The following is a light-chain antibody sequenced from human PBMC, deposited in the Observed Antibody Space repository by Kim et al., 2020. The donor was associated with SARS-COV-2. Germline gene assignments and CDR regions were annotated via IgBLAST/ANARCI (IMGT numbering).Light chain of an antibody. CDR1: QDIKNN. CDR3: QRYNGALET. CDR2: DAS. J-gene: IGKJ1*01. Sequence: GDRVTITCRASQDIKNNVAWYQQKPGKVPKVLIYDASTLQSGVPSRFSGSGSGTDFTLTISSLQPEDVATYYCQRYNGALETFGQGTKVDI. V-gene: IGKV1-27*01.